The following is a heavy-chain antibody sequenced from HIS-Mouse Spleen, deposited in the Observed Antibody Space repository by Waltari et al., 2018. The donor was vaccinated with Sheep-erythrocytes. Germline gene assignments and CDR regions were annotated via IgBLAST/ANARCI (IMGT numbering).Heavy chain of an antibody. Sequence: QVQLVQSGAEVKKPGSSVKVSCKASGGTFSSYAISWVRQAPGQGLEWMGRVSPSLGIANYAQKVKGRVTITADKSTSTAYMELSSLRSEDTAVYYCARRYYYDSSGYYYDDAFDIWGQGTMVTVSS. CDR1: GGTFSSYA. CDR3: ARRYYYDSSGYYYDDAFDI. J-gene: IGHJ3*02. D-gene: IGHD3-22*01. CDR2: VSPSLGIA. V-gene: IGHV1-69*04.